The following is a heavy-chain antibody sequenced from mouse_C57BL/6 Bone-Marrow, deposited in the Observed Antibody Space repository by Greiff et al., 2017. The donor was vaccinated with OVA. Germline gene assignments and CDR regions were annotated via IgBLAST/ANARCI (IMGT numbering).Heavy chain of an antibody. CDR1: GFTFSDYY. J-gene: IGHJ2*01. CDR2: INYDGSST. Sequence: EVHLVESEGGLVQPGSSMKLSCTASGFTFSDYYMAWVRQVPEKGLEWVANINYDGSSTYYLDSLKSRFIISRDNAKNILYLQMSSLKSEDTATYYCARRDYGSVFDYWGQGTTLTVSS. V-gene: IGHV5-16*01. D-gene: IGHD1-1*01. CDR3: ARRDYGSVFDY.